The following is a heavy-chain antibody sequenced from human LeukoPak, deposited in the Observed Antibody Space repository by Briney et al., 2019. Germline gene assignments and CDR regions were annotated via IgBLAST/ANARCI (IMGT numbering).Heavy chain of an antibody. J-gene: IGHJ6*02. CDR1: GFTFSSYA. CDR2: ISGSGGST. V-gene: IGHV3-23*01. Sequence: GGSLRLSCAASGFTFSSYAMSWVRQAPGKGLEWVSAISGSGGSTYYADSVKGRLTISRDNSKNTLYLQMNGLRAEDTAVYYCAKDHNWSDGYYCYVMDVWGQGTTVTVSS. CDR3: AKDHNWSDGYYCYVMDV. D-gene: IGHD1-1*01.